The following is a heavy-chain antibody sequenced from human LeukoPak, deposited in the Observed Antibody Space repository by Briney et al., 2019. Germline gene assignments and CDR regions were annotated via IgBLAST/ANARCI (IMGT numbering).Heavy chain of an antibody. CDR3: AKDMVAASRRTTQVFGY. J-gene: IGHJ4*02. CDR1: GFTFSTSW. D-gene: IGHD2-15*01. Sequence: PGGSLRLSCAVSGFTFSTSWMTWVRQAPGKGLECVGHINPDGSVTDYLGSVKGRFTISRDNSKNTLYLQMNSLRAEDTAVYYCAKDMVAASRRTTQVFGYWGQGTLVTVSS. CDR2: INPDGSVT. V-gene: IGHV3-7*03.